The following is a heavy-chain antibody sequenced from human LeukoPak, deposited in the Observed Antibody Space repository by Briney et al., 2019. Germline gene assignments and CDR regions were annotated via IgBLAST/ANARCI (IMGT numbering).Heavy chain of an antibody. CDR3: ARAVDDYSNYGIRDDTFDY. Sequence: GGSLRLSCAASGFTFSSYEMNWVRRAPGKGLEWVSYISSSGSTIYYADSVKGRFTISRDNAKNSLYLQMNSLRAEDTAVYYCARAVDDYSNYGIRDDTFDYWGQGTLVTVSS. J-gene: IGHJ4*02. V-gene: IGHV3-48*03. CDR1: GFTFSSYE. CDR2: ISSSGSTI. D-gene: IGHD4-11*01.